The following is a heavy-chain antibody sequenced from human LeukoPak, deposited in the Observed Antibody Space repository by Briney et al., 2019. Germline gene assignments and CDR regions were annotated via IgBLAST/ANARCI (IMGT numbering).Heavy chain of an antibody. CDR2: ISSSSSYI. CDR1: GFTFSSYS. J-gene: IGHJ4*02. Sequence: GGSLRLSCAASGFTFSSYSMNWVRQAPGKGLEWVSSISSSSSYIYYADSVKGRFTISRDNAKNSLYLQMNSLRAEDTAVYYCASGGLLWFGELKSWGQGTLVAVSS. CDR3: ASGGLLWFGELKS. D-gene: IGHD3-10*01. V-gene: IGHV3-21*01.